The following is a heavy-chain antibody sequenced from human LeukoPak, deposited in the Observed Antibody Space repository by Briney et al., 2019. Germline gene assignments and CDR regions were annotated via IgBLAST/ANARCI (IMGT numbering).Heavy chain of an antibody. D-gene: IGHD3-3*01. CDR2: IRGKAYGGTT. CDR3: TRGSDTFFGGARDGFDS. V-gene: IGHV3-49*03. Sequence: PGGSLRLSCTASGFTFGDYAMSWFRQAPGKGLEWVGFIRGKAYGGTTEYAASVKGRFTISRDDSESTTYLQINSLKTEDTAVYYCTRGSDTFFGGARDGFDSGGQGTLVTVSS. CDR1: GFTFGDYA. J-gene: IGHJ4*02.